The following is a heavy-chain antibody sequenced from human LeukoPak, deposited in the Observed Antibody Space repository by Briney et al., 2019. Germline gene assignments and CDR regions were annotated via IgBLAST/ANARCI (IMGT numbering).Heavy chain of an antibody. CDR3: ARAEGSGSGAYTLDY. CDR1: GGSISSYY. D-gene: IGHD3-10*01. J-gene: IGHJ4*02. Sequence: SETLSLTCTVSGGSISSYYWSWIRQPPGKGLEWIGYIYTSGTTHYSPSLKNRVTISLDTSKSQFSLQLNSVTAADTAVYYCARAEGSGSGAYTLDYWGQGILVTVSS. CDR2: IYTSGTT. V-gene: IGHV4-4*08.